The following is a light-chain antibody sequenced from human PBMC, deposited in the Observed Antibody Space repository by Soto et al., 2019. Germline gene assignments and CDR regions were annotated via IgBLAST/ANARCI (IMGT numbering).Light chain of an antibody. V-gene: IGKV3-15*01. CDR2: GAS. J-gene: IGKJ2*01. Sequence: EIVMTQSPATLSVSPGERASLSCRASQSVRRDLAWYQQKPGQAPRLLIYGASTRASGVPARFSGGGTGTEFTLTISSLQSEDFAVYFCQQYYDWYTFGQGTKVDI. CDR1: QSVRRD. CDR3: QQYYDWYT.